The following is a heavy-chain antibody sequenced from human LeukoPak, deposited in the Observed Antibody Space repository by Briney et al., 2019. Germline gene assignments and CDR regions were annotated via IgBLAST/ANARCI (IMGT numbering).Heavy chain of an antibody. CDR3: ARDGPGYSFDH. J-gene: IGHJ4*02. CDR1: GFTLSSYE. Sequence: GGSLRLSCAASGFTLSSYEMKWVRQAPGKGLEWVSCISTSGSTIYYADSVKGRFTMSRDNARNSLYLQMNSLRAEDTAVYYCARDGPGYSFDHWGQGTLVTVSS. CDR2: ISTSGSTI. V-gene: IGHV3-48*03. D-gene: IGHD5-18*01.